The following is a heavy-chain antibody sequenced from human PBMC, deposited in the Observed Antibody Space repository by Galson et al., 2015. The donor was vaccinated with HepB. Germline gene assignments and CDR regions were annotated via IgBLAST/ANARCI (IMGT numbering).Heavy chain of an antibody. CDR1: GYSFISYW. CDR3: ARQRRNGYTEDDS. CDR2: IDPSDSYT. J-gene: IGHJ4*02. V-gene: IGHV5-10-1*01. Sequence: QSGAEVKEPGESLRISCKGSGYSFISYWISWVRQMPGKGLEWMGKIDPSDSYTNYSPSFQGHVTISADKSITTAYLQWSSLKASDAAMYYCARQRRNGYTEDDSWGQGTLVTVSS. D-gene: IGHD5-24*01.